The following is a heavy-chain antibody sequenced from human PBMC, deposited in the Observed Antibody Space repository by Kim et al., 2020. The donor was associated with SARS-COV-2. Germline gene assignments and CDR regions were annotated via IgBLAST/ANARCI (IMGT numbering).Heavy chain of an antibody. Sequence: GGSLRLSCAASGFTFSDHYMDWVRQAPGKGLEWVGRTRNKANSYTTEYAASVKGRFTISRDDSKNSLYLQMNSLKTEDTAVYYCAISTAAAALDAFDIWGQGTMVTVSS. CDR1: GFTFSDHY. CDR3: AISTAAAALDAFDI. J-gene: IGHJ3*02. CDR2: TRNKANSYTT. V-gene: IGHV3-72*01. D-gene: IGHD6-13*01.